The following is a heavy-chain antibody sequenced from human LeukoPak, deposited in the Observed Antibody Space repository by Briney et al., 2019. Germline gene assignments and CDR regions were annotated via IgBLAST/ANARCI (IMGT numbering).Heavy chain of an antibody. CDR1: GGSISDYY. CDR3: ARRVAVTGIYCFDH. D-gene: IGHD6-19*01. CDR2: IYYSGST. V-gene: IGHV4-59*01. J-gene: IGHJ4*02. Sequence: SETLSLTCTVSGGSISDYYWSWIRQPPGKGLEWIGYIYYSGSTNYNPSLKSRVTISVDTSKNQFSLKLTSVTAADTAVYYCARRVAVTGIYCFDHWGQGTPVTVSS.